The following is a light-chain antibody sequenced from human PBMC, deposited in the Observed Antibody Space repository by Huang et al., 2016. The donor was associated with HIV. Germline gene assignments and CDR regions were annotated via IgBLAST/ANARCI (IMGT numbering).Light chain of an antibody. CDR3: MQGTHWPPA. V-gene: IGKV2-30*02. J-gene: IGKJ1*01. CDR2: KGS. CDR1: QSLVHSDGDTY. Sequence: DVVMTQSPLSLPVTLGQPASISCRSSQSLVHSDGDTYLIWFKQRPGQSTRRLIYKGSNRDSGVPDRFSGSASGTDFILNISRVEAEDVGIYYCMQGTHWPPAFGQGTKVEIK.